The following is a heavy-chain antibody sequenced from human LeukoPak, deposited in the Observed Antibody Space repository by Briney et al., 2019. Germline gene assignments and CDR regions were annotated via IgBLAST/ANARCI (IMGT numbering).Heavy chain of an antibody. V-gene: IGHV4-39*07. J-gene: IGHJ4*02. CDR2: IYYSGST. Sequence: SETLSLTCTVSGGSISSSSYYWGWIRQPPGKGLEWIGSIYYSGSTYYNPSLKSRVTISVDTSKNQFSLKLSSVTAADTAVYYCARGRPTEFDYWGQGTLVTVSS. CDR3: ARGRPTEFDY. CDR1: GGSISSSSYY.